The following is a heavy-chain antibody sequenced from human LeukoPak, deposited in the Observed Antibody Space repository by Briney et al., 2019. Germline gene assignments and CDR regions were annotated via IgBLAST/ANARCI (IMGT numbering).Heavy chain of an antibody. Sequence: ASMKVSCKASGYTFTGYYMHWVRQAPGQGLEWMGWINPNRGGTNHAQKFQGRVTMTRDTSISTAYMELSRLASDDTAAYFCARSFIDYGAMPWALDIWGQGTMVTVSS. V-gene: IGHV1-2*02. CDR1: GYTFTGYY. J-gene: IGHJ3*02. CDR2: INPNRGGT. D-gene: IGHD4-17*01. CDR3: ARSFIDYGAMPWALDI.